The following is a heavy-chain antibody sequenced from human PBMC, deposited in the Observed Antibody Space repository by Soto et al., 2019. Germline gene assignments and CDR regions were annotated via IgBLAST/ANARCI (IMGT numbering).Heavy chain of an antibody. V-gene: IGHV1-3*01. Sequence: ASVKVSCTASGYTFTSYAMHWVRQAPGQRLEWMGWINAGNGNTKYSQKFQGRVTITRDTSASTAYMELSSLRSEDTAVYYCARDETLAEFDYWGQGTLVTVSS. J-gene: IGHJ4*02. CDR3: ARDETLAEFDY. CDR1: GYTFTSYA. CDR2: INAGNGNT. D-gene: IGHD3-16*01.